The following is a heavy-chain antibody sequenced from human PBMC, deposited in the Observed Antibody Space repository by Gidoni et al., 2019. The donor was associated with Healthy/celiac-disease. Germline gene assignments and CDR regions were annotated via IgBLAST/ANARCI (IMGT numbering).Heavy chain of an antibody. D-gene: IGHD2-21*01. CDR2: IKQDGSEK. CDR1: GFPFSSYW. Sequence: EVQLVESGGGLVQPGVSLRLSCAAAGFPFSSYWMSWVRQAPGKGLEWVANIKQDGSEKYYVDSVKGRFTISRDNAKNSLYLQMISLRAEDTAVYYCARDLAYCGGDCPWYFDLWGRGTLVTVSS. V-gene: IGHV3-7*03. CDR3: ARDLAYCGGDCPWYFDL. J-gene: IGHJ2*01.